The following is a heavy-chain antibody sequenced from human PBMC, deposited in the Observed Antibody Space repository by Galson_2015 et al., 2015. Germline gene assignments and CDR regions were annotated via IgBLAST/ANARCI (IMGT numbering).Heavy chain of an antibody. J-gene: IGHJ4*02. V-gene: IGHV3-74*01. CDR2: IYTDASSA. CDR1: GFTFSSYW. D-gene: IGHD5-18*01. Sequence: SLRLSCAASGFTFSSYWMHWVRQAPGKGLVWVSRIYTDASSASPADSVKGRFTISRDDAKSTLYLQMNSLRAEDTAVYYCVRGNSGYGNFDYWGQGILVTVSS. CDR3: VRGNSGYGNFDY.